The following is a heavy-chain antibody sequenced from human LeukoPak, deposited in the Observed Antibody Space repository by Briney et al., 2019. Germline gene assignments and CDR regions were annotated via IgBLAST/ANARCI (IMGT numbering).Heavy chain of an antibody. CDR3: ARVVRGIAARPELVDY. D-gene: IGHD6-6*01. V-gene: IGHV4-59*01. Sequence: SETLSLTCTVSGGSISSYYWSWIRQPPGKGQEWIGYIYYSGSTNYNPSLKSRVTISVDTSKNQFSLKLSSVTAADTAVYYCARVVRGIAARPELVDYWGQGTLVTVSS. J-gene: IGHJ4*02. CDR2: IYYSGST. CDR1: GGSISSYY.